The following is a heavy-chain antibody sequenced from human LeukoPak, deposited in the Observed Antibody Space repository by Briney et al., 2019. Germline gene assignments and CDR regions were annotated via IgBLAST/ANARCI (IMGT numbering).Heavy chain of an antibody. D-gene: IGHD3-3*01. Sequence: PSETLSLTCTVSGGSISSSSYYWGWIRQPPGKGLEWIGSIYYSGSTYYNPSLKSRVTISVDTSKNQFSLKLGSVTAADTAVYYCARITYYDFWSGYYNLGHYFDYWGQGTLVTVSS. CDR3: ARITYYDFWSGYYNLGHYFDY. CDR2: IYYSGST. J-gene: IGHJ4*02. CDR1: GGSISSSSYY. V-gene: IGHV4-39*01.